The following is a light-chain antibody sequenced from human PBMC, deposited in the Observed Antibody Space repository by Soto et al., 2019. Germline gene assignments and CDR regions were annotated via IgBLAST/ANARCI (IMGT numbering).Light chain of an antibody. J-gene: IGKJ4*01. CDR3: QQYDNWPPLT. CDR2: GAS. CDR1: QSVSSN. V-gene: IGKV3-15*01. Sequence: EILMTQSPATLSLSPGERATLSCRASQSVSSNLAWYQQKPGQAPRLLIYGASTRATGVPARFSGSGSGTGYTLTISTLQSEDFAVYYCQQYDNWPPLTFGGGTKVDIK.